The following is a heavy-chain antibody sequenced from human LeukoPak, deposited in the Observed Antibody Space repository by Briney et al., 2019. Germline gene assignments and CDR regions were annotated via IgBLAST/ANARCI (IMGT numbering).Heavy chain of an antibody. CDR2: ISAYNGNT. CDR3: ARDGFTIAAAGSAFDY. CDR1: GYTFTSYG. Sequence: ASVKVSCKASGYTFTSYGISWVRQAPGQGLEWMGWISAYNGNTNYAQKLQGRVTMTTDTSTSTAYMELRSLRSDDTAVYYCARDGFTIAAAGSAFDYWGQGTLVTVSS. J-gene: IGHJ4*02. V-gene: IGHV1-18*01. D-gene: IGHD6-13*01.